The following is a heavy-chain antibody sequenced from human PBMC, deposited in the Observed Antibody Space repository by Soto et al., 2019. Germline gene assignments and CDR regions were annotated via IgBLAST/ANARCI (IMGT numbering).Heavy chain of an antibody. CDR2: INAGNGNT. J-gene: IGHJ5*02. V-gene: IGHV1-3*01. CDR3: ALKGTSGTIAPGWFDP. D-gene: IGHD1-7*01. Sequence: ASVKVSCKASGYTFTSYAMHWVRQAPGQRLEWMGWINAGNGNTKYSQKFQGRVTITRDTSASTAYMELSSLRSEDTAVYYCALKGTSGTIAPGWFDPWGQGTLVTVSS. CDR1: GYTFTSYA.